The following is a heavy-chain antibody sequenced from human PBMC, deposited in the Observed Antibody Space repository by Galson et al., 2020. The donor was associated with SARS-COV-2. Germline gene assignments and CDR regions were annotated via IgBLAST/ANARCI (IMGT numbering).Heavy chain of an antibody. CDR2: VKGKADGVTT. Sequence: GESLKISCAASGFTFTNAWMSWVRQAPGKGLEWVGRVKGKADGVTTDYAAPVKGRFTISRDDSRNTVYLQMNSLKTEDTAVYYCASSGALLWFGELLPDAFDIWGQGTMVTVSS. D-gene: IGHD3-10*01. CDR1: GFTFTNAW. V-gene: IGHV3-15*01. CDR3: ASSGALLWFGELLPDAFDI. J-gene: IGHJ3*02.